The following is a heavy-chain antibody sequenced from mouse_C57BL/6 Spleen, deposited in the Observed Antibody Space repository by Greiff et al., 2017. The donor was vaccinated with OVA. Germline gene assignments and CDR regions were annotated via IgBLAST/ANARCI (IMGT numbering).Heavy chain of an antibody. CDR3: ARSLYGNAMDY. D-gene: IGHD1-1*01. V-gene: IGHV1-22*01. Sequence: VHVKQSGPELVKPGASVKMSCKASGYTFTDYNMHWVKQSHGKSLEWIGYINPNNGGTSYNQKFKGKATLTVNKSSSTAYMELRSLTSEDSAVYYCARSLYGNAMDYWGQGTSVTVSS. CDR1: GYTFTDYN. CDR2: INPNNGGT. J-gene: IGHJ4*01.